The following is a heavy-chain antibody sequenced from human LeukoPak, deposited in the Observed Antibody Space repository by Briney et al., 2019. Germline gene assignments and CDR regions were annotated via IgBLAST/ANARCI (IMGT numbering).Heavy chain of an antibody. V-gene: IGHV2-70*04. Sequence: SGPALVKPTQTLTLTCTFSGFSLSTSGMRVSWIRQPPGKALEWLARIDWGDDKFYSTSLKTRLTISKDPSKNQVVLTMTNMDPVDTATYYCARYGSGLYFDYWGQGTLVTVSS. J-gene: IGHJ4*02. CDR2: IDWGDDK. CDR1: GFSLSTSGMR. CDR3: ARYGSGLYFDY. D-gene: IGHD3-10*01.